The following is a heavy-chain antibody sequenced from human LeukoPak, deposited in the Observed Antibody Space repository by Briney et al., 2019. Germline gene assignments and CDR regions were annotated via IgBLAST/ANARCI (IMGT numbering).Heavy chain of an antibody. CDR1: GFTFSNYA. D-gene: IGHD1-26*01. CDR2: IRGSGVNT. Sequence: GGSLRLSCAASGFTFSNYAMSWVRQAPGKGLEWVSAIRGSGVNTYYADSVKGRFTISRDNSKNTLYLQINSLRADDTAVYYCACGSWGYYGWVDFWGQGTLVTVSS. V-gene: IGHV3-23*01. CDR3: ACGSWGYYGWVDF. J-gene: IGHJ4*02.